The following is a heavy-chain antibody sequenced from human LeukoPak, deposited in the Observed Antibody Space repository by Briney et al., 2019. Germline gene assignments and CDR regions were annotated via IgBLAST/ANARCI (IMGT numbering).Heavy chain of an antibody. V-gene: IGHV1-18*01. J-gene: IGHJ4*02. CDR2: ISPYSGNT. CDR3: ARTSGVSAAGSPYYFDY. Sequence: ASVKVSFKASGYTFHNYGISWVRQAPGQGLEWMGWISPYSGNTDYTERLQGRVTMTTDTSTTTAFMELRSLRSDDTAVYYCARTSGVSAAGSPYYFDYWGQGTLVTVSS. D-gene: IGHD6-13*01. CDR1: GYTFHNYG.